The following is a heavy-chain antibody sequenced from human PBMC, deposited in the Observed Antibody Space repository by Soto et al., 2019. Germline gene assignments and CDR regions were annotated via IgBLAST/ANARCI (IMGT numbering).Heavy chain of an antibody. CDR1: GGSISSSSYY. CDR2: IYYSGST. CDR3: KRFYYYGSAIDY. V-gene: IGHV4-39*01. J-gene: IGHJ4*02. D-gene: IGHD3-10*01. Sequence: SETLSLTCTVSGGSISSSSYYWGWIRRPPGKGLEWIGSIYYSGSTYYNPSLKSRVTISVDTSKNQFSLKLSSVTAADTAVYYCKRFYYYGSAIDYWGQGTLVTVSS.